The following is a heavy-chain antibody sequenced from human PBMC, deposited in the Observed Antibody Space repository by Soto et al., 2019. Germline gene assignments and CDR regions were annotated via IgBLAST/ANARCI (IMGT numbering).Heavy chain of an antibody. J-gene: IGHJ4*02. CDR3: AKFGLYYFDY. CDR2: IYYNGNT. V-gene: IGHV4-59*01. Sequence: PSETLSLTCTVSGGSLHGYYWSWIRQPPGQGLELIGYIYYNGNTYYNSSLTSRVTISLDTSKNQFSLKLRSVTAADTAVYYCAKFGLYYFDYWGQGTLVTVSS. CDR1: GGSLHGYY. D-gene: IGHD3-16*01.